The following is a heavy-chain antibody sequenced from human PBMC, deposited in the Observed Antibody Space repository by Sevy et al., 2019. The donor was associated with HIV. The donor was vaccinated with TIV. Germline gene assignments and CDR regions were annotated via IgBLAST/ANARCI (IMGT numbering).Heavy chain of an antibody. CDR3: ARDFMGPTTFGTQFDY. V-gene: IGHV3-43*01. D-gene: IGHD3-10*02. CDR2: ISWDGHST. J-gene: IGHJ4*02. CDR1: GFALDGYT. Sequence: GGSLRLSCLASGFALDGYTMHWVRQAPGESLKWVSLISWDGHSTYYADSVKGRFTISRDNSKNSVFLQMDSLSTEDTAFYYCARDFMGPTTFGTQFDYWGQGTLVTVSS.